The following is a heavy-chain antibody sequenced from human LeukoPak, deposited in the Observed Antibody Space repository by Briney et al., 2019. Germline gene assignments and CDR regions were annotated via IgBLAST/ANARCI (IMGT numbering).Heavy chain of an antibody. CDR1: GFTFSNYW. CDR2: IKQDGSEK. D-gene: IGHD3-10*02. Sequence: GGSLRLSCAASGFTFSNYWMTWVRQAPRKGLEWVANIKQDGSEKYYVDSVKGRFTISRDNAENSLYLQMNSLRAEDTAVYYCAELGITMIGGVWGKGTTVTISS. J-gene: IGHJ6*04. V-gene: IGHV3-7*01. CDR3: AELGITMIGGV.